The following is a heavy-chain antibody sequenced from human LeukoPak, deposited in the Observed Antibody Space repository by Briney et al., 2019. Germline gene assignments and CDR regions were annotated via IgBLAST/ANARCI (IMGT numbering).Heavy chain of an antibody. CDR1: GYTFTSYG. V-gene: IGHV1-18*01. CDR3: ARDWRESYFPFDACDI. Sequence: ASVKVSCKASGYTFTSYGISWVRQAPGQGLEGMGWISAYNGNTNYAQKLQGRVTMTTDTSTSTAYMELRSLRSDDTAVYYCARDWRESYFPFDACDIWGQGTMVTVSS. CDR2: ISAYNGNT. D-gene: IGHD1-26*01. J-gene: IGHJ3*02.